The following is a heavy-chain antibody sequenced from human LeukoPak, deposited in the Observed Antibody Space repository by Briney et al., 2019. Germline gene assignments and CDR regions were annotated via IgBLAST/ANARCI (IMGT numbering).Heavy chain of an antibody. J-gene: IGHJ4*02. CDR1: GFTVSSNY. Sequence: GGSLRLSCAASGFTVSSNYMSWVRQAPGKGLEWVSVIYSGGSTYYADSVKGRFTISRDNSKNTLYLQMNSLRAEDTAVYYCARDGGNYDLWSGYSFDYWGQGTLVTVSS. CDR2: IYSGGST. D-gene: IGHD3-3*01. CDR3: ARDGGNYDLWSGYSFDY. V-gene: IGHV3-66*02.